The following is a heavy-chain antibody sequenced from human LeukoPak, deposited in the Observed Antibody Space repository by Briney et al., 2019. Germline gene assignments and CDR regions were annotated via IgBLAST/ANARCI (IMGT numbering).Heavy chain of an antibody. CDR2: INHSGST. CDR3: ARDKMVRGVQDSFDY. D-gene: IGHD3-10*01. CDR1: GGSFSGYY. V-gene: IGHV4-34*01. Sequence: PSETLSLTCAVYGGSFSGYYWSWIRQPPGKGLEWIGEINHSGSTNYNPSLKSRVTISVDTSKNQFSLKLSSVTAADTAVYYCARDKMVRGVQDSFDYWGQGTLVTVSS. J-gene: IGHJ4*02.